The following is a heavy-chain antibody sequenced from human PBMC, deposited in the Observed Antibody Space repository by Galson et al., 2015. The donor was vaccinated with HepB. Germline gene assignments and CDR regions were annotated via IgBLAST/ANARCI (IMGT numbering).Heavy chain of an antibody. J-gene: IGHJ6*02. CDR2: FDPEDGET. D-gene: IGHD1-14*01. V-gene: IGHV1-24*01. CDR3: ATGGITGTTYYYYYAMDV. Sequence: QAPGKGLEWMGGFDPEDGETIYAQKFQGRVTMTEDTSTDTAYMELSSLRSEDTAVYYCATGGITGTTYYYYYAMDVWGQGTTVTVSS.